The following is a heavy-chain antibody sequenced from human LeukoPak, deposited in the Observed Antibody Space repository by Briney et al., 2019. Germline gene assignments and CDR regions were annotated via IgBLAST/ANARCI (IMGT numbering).Heavy chain of an antibody. Sequence: GGSLRLSCAASGFTFSGYAMSWVRQAPGKGLEWVSAISGSGGSTYYADSVKGRFTISRDNSKNTLYLQMNSLRAEDTAVYYCAKGWKQLWLLDYWGQGTLVTVSS. CDR1: GFTFSGYA. D-gene: IGHD5-18*01. V-gene: IGHV3-23*01. J-gene: IGHJ4*02. CDR3: AKGWKQLWLLDY. CDR2: ISGSGGST.